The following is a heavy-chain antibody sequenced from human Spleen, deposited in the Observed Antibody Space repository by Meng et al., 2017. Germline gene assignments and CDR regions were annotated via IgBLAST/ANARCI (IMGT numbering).Heavy chain of an antibody. V-gene: IGHV1-2*06. CDR1: GYTFIDYF. CDR2: IIPNSGDT. J-gene: IGHJ4*02. D-gene: IGHD2-21*01. CDR3: VRDENISLGKLFGDY. Sequence: ASVKVSCKASGYTFIDYFFIHWVRQAPGQGLEWMGHIIPNSGDTLYAPKFQGRVSMTADTSIGTAYVELSGLRSDDTAIYYCVRDENISLGKLFGDYWGQGTLVTVSS.